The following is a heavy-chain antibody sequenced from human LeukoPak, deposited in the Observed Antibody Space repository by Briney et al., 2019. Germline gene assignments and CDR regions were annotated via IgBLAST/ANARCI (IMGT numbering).Heavy chain of an antibody. CDR2: INPNSGGP. D-gene: IGHD6-13*01. CDR1: GYTFTRYY. CDR3: ARDLAAAGLPGGY. J-gene: IGHJ4*02. V-gene: IGHV1-2*06. Sequence: ASVKVSCKASGYTFTRYYMHWVRQAPGQGLEWMGRINPNSGGPNHAKKFPGRVTMTRDTSISTAYMELSRLRSDDTAVYYCARDLAAAGLPGGYWGQGTLVTVSS.